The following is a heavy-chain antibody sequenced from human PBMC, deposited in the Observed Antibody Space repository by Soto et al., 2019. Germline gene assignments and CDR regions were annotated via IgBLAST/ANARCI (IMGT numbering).Heavy chain of an antibody. V-gene: IGHV2-5*02. J-gene: IGHJ4*02. CDR2: IYWDDDK. CDR1: GFSLSTSGVD. CDR3: AHRRPYSNSPEYFFDY. Sequence: QITLKESGPTLVKPTQTITLTCTFSGFSLSTSGVDVGWIRQPPGKALEWLALIYWDDDKRYSPSLKSRLTITKDTSKNQVVLTMTNMYPLDTATYYCAHRRPYSNSPEYFFDYWGQGTLVTVSS. D-gene: IGHD6-6*01.